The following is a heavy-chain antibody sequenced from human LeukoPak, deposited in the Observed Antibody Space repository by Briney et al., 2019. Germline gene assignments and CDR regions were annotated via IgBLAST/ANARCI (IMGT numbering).Heavy chain of an antibody. V-gene: IGHV3-11*05. J-gene: IGHJ4*02. CDR3: ARVGSIAAAGTPDY. CDR2: ISGSGSHT. Sequence: GGSLRLSCAASGFTFSDYYMTWIRQAPGKGLEWLSYISGSGSHTNYADSVRGRFTTSRDNAKNSLYLQMNSLRAEDTAVYYCARVGSIAAAGTPDYWGQGALVTVSS. D-gene: IGHD6-13*01. CDR1: GFTFSDYY.